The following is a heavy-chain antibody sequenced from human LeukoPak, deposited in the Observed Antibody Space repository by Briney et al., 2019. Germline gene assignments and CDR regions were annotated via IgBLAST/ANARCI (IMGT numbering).Heavy chain of an antibody. D-gene: IGHD4-17*01. CDR3: ARGTLYGEYVFDY. CDR1: GGSFSGYY. CDR2: IKHSGST. Sequence: SETLSLTCAVSGGSFSGYYLSWIRQPPGKGLELIGEIKHSGSTNYNPSLKSRVTISVDTSKNQFSLKLSSVTAADTAVYYCARGTLYGEYVFDYWGQGTLVTVSS. V-gene: IGHV4-34*01. J-gene: IGHJ4*02.